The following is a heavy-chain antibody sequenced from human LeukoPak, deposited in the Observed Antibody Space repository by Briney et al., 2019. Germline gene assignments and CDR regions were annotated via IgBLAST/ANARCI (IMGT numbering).Heavy chain of an antibody. CDR3: ARETRHYYYYMDV. V-gene: IGHV4-34*01. J-gene: IGHJ6*03. CDR1: GGSFSGYY. Sequence: PSETLSLTCAVYGGSFSGYYWSWIRQPPGKGLEWIGEINHSGSTNYNPPLKSRVTISVDTSKNQFSLKLSSVTAADTAVYYCARETRHYYYYMDVWGKGTTVTVSS. CDR2: INHSGST.